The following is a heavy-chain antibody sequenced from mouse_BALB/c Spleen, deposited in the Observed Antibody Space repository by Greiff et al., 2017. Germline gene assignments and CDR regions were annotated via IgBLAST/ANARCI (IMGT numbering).Heavy chain of an antibody. J-gene: IGHJ4*01. CDR3: ATGGNYDYAMDY. Sequence: EVQGVESGGDLVKPGGSLKLSCAASGFTFSSYGMSWVRQTPDKRLEWVATISSGGSYTYYPDSVKGRFTISRDNAKNTLYLQMSSLKSEDTAMYYCATGGNYDYAMDYWGQGTSVTVSS. V-gene: IGHV5-6*01. D-gene: IGHD2-1*01. CDR1: GFTFSSYG. CDR2: ISSGGSYT.